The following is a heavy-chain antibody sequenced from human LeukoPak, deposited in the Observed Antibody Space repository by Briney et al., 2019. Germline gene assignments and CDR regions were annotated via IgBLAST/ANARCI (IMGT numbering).Heavy chain of an antibody. CDR1: GFTFSDYY. J-gene: IGHJ2*01. CDR2: ISSSSSYT. D-gene: IGHD4-17*01. CDR3: ARADYGASAGYFDL. V-gene: IGHV3-11*06. Sequence: GGSLRLSCAASGFTFSDYYMSWIRQAPGKGLEWVSYISSSSSYTNYADSVKGRFTISRDNPKTSLSLQMTSLRAEATALYYCARADYGASAGYFDLWGRGTLVTVSS.